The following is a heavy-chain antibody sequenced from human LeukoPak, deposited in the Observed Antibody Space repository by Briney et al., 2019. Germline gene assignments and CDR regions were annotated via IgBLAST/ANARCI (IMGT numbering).Heavy chain of an antibody. CDR2: ISGSGGST. CDR3: AKALPAAIRYYYYGMDV. CDR1: GFTFSSYA. J-gene: IGHJ6*02. D-gene: IGHD2-2*02. Sequence: GGSLRLSCAASGFTFSSYAMSWVRQAPGKGLEWVSAISGSGGSTYYADSVKGRFTISRDNSKNTLYLQMNSLRAEDTAVYYCAKALPAAIRYYYYGMDVWGQGTTVTVSS. V-gene: IGHV3-23*01.